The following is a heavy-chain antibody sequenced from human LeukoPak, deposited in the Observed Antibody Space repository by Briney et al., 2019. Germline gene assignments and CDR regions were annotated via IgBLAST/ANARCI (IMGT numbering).Heavy chain of an antibody. CDR3: ARVELGPCSNTRCRNIDY. J-gene: IGHJ4*02. CDR1: GFTFSDYW. CDR2: INSDGSDT. D-gene: IGHD2-2*01. V-gene: IGHV3-74*01. Sequence: GGSLRLSCAASGFTFSDYWLHWVRQAPGKGLVWVSRINSDGSDTSYADSVQGRFTISRDNAKNTLYLQMSSLRAEDTAVYYCARVELGPCSNTRCRNIDYWGQGTLVTVSS.